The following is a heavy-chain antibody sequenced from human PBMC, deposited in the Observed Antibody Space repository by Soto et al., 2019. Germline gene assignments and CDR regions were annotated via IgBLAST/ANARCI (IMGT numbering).Heavy chain of an antibody. CDR3: ARDSRGGAARRPTFYY. V-gene: IGHV3-48*03. CDR1: GFTFSSFD. Sequence: PGGSLRLSRVSSGFTFSSFDMNWVRQTPGKVLEWLSYIGRSGETIYYADSVKGRFTISRDNAKSSLFLQMNGLRDEDTGIYYCARDSRGGAARRPTFYYWGRGTLVTVSS. J-gene: IGHJ4*02. D-gene: IGHD6-6*01. CDR2: IGRSGETI.